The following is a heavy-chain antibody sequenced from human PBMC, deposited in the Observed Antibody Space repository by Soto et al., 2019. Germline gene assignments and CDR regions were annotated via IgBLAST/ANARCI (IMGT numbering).Heavy chain of an antibody. D-gene: IGHD3-22*01. Sequence: PSETLSLTCAVSGCSISSSNWWSWVRQPPGKGLEWIGEIYHSGSTNYNPSLKSRVTISVDKSKKQFSLKLSSVTAADTAVYYCVRGSYYYDSRGYYHYWGQGTLVTVSS. CDR1: GCSISSSNW. J-gene: IGHJ4*02. CDR2: IYHSGST. V-gene: IGHV4-4*02. CDR3: VRGSYYYDSRGYYHY.